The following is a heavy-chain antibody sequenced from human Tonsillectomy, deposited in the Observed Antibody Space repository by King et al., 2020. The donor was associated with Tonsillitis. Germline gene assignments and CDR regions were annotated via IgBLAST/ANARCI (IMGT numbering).Heavy chain of an antibody. CDR3: ARELGMRVDY. CDR2: IIPLFGTA. Sequence: VQLVQSGAEVKKPGSSVKVSCKASGGTFSSYAVNWVRQAPGQGLEWVGGIIPLFGTANYAQKFQGRVTITADESTSTAYMELSSLRSDDTAVYYCARELGMRVDYWGQGTLVTVSS. J-gene: IGHJ4*02. D-gene: IGHD7-27*01. V-gene: IGHV1-69*01. CDR1: GGTFSSYA.